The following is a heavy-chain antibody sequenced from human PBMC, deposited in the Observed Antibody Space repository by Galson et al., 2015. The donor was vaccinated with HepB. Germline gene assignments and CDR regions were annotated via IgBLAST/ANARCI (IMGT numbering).Heavy chain of an antibody. CDR2: ISSSSSNI. V-gene: IGHV3-48*04. CDR3: VVAAQGRYYYYGMDV. Sequence: SLRLSCAASGFTFSSYSMNWVRQAPGKGLEWVSYISSSSSNIYYADYVKGRFTISRDNAKNSLYLQMNSLRAEDTAVYYCVVAAQGRYYYYGMDVWGQGTTVTVSS. D-gene: IGHD2-15*01. J-gene: IGHJ6*02. CDR1: GFTFSSYS.